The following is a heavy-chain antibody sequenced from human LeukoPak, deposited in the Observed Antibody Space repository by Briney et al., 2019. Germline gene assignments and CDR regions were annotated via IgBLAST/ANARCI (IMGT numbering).Heavy chain of an antibody. CDR2: ISTSANT. D-gene: IGHD6-13*01. CDR3: ARAVRFSSSWYFGS. V-gene: IGHV4-4*07. CDR1: GGSINSYY. Sequence: SETLSLTCTVSGGSINSYYWTWIRQPAGKGLEWIGRISTSANTGFNPSLKSRVTMSLDTSKNQFSLALSSVTATDTAVYYCARAVRFSSSWYFGSWGQGTLVTVSS. J-gene: IGHJ4*02.